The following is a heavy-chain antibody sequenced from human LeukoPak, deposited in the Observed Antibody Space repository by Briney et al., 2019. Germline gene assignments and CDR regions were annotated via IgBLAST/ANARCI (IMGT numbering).Heavy chain of an antibody. CDR2: INHSGNT. V-gene: IGHV4-34*01. Sequence: TSSETLSLTCAVYGGSFSGYYWSWIRQPPGKGLEWIGEINHSGNTNYNPSLKSRVTISVDTSKNQFSLKLSSVTAADTAVYYCARGDYVWGSYRFYYFDYWGQGTLVTVSS. D-gene: IGHD3-16*02. CDR3: ARGDYVWGSYRFYYFDY. J-gene: IGHJ4*02. CDR1: GGSFSGYY.